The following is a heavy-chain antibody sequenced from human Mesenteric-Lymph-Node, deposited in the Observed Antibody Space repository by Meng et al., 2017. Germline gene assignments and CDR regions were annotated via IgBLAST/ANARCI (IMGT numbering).Heavy chain of an antibody. CDR3: ARSSNGVGGRYCSGGSCYSGNLNYYYYYGMDV. J-gene: IGHJ6*02. Sequence: SVKVSCKASGGTFSSYAISWVRQAPGQGLEWMGGIIPIFGTANYAQKFQGRVTITADKSTSTAYMELSSLRSEDTAVYYCARSSNGVGGRYCSGGSCYSGNLNYYYYYGMDVWGQGTTVTVSS. CDR1: GGTFSSYA. V-gene: IGHV1-69*06. CDR2: IIPIFGTA. D-gene: IGHD2-15*01.